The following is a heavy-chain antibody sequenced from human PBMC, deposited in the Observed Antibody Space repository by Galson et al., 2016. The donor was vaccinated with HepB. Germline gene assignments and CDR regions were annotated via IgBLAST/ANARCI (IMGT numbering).Heavy chain of an antibody. CDR2: LSWDGRSP. V-gene: IGHV3-43*01. CDR3: GKDWGSLWESSGKGMDV. D-gene: IGHD3-10*01. Sequence: SLRLSCAASGFTFDDYTMHWVRQAPGKGLEWLALLSWDGRSPDYAESVRGRFTISRDNRQNILYLQMNSLTTEDTALSDCGKDWGSLWESSGKGMDVWGQGTTVIVSS. J-gene: IGHJ6*02. CDR1: GFTFDDYT.